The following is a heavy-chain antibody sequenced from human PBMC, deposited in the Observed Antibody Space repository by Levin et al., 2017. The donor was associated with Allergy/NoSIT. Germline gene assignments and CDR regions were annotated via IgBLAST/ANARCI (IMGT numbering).Heavy chain of an antibody. CDR2: ISAYNGNT. V-gene: IGHV1-18*01. J-gene: IGHJ3*02. CDR3: ARVPWSGSYFGAFDI. D-gene: IGHD1-26*01. Sequence: GESLKISCKASGYTFTSYGISWVRQAPGQGLEWMGWISAYNGNTNYAQKLQGRVTMTTDTSTSTAYMELRSLRSDDTAVYYCARVPWSGSYFGAFDIWGQGTMVTVSS. CDR1: GYTFTSYG.